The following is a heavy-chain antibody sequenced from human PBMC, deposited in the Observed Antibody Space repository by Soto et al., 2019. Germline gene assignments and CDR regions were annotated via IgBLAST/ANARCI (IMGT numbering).Heavy chain of an antibody. J-gene: IGHJ4*02. CDR3: ATSYGSGSQAFDY. Sequence: QVHLVQSGAELKKPGSSVRVSCKASGDTFSSYTINWVRQAPGLGLEWMGRIIPILSMSNYALKFQGRLTITADKSTSTAYMELSSLRSEDTAIYYCATSYGSGSQAFDYWGQGALVTVSS. D-gene: IGHD3-10*01. CDR1: GDTFSSYT. CDR2: IIPILSMS. V-gene: IGHV1-69*02.